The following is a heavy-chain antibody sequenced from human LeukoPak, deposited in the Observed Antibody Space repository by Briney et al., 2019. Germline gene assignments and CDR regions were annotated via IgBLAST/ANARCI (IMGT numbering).Heavy chain of an antibody. V-gene: IGHV4-30-2*01. CDR3: AREGYYGSGRHSFFDY. Sequence: PSETLSLTCAVSGGSISSGGYSWSWIRQPPGKGLEWIGYIYHSGSTYYNPSLESRVTISVDRSKNQFSLKLSSVTAADTAVYYCAREGYYGSGRHSFFDYWGQGTLVTVSS. CDR2: IYHSGST. CDR1: GGSISSGGYS. J-gene: IGHJ4*02. D-gene: IGHD3-10*01.